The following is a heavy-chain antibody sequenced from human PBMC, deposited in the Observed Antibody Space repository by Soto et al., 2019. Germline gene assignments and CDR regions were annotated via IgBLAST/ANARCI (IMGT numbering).Heavy chain of an antibody. CDR2: IYYSGST. V-gene: IGHV4-31*03. CDR1: GGSISSGGYY. Sequence: QVQLQESGPGLVKPSQTLSLTCTVSGGSISSGGYYWSWIRQHPGKGLEWIGYIYYSGSTYYNPSLKSRVTLSVDTSKNQFSLKLSSVTAADTAVYYCARDKERGIVVGAGYMDVWGKGTTVTVSS. D-gene: IGHD2-15*01. J-gene: IGHJ6*03. CDR3: ARDKERGIVVGAGYMDV.